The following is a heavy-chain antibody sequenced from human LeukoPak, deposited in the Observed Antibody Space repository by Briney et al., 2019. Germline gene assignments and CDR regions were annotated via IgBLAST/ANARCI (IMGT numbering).Heavy chain of an antibody. D-gene: IGHD6-13*01. Sequence: GGSLRLSCAASGFTFSSYSMNWVRQAPGKGLEWVSSISSSSSYIYYADSVKGRFTISRDNAKNSLYLQMNSLRAEDTAVYYCAREDLYSSSWYGLNWFDPWGQGTLVTVSS. CDR3: AREDLYSSSWYGLNWFDP. CDR2: ISSSSSYI. V-gene: IGHV3-21*01. CDR1: GFTFSSYS. J-gene: IGHJ5*02.